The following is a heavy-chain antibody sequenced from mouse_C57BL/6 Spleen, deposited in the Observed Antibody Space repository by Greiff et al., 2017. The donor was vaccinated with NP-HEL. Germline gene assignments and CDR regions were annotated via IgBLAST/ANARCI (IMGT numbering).Heavy chain of an antibody. V-gene: IGHV1-15*01. D-gene: IGHD4-1*01. J-gene: IGHJ3*01. CDR3: TRSGTSEKCAD. CDR1: GYTFTDYE. Sequence: VQLQQSGAELVRPGASVTLSCKASGYTFTDYEMHWVKQTPVHGLEWIGAIDPETGGTAYNQKFKGKAILTADKSSSTAYMELRSLTSEDSAGYYCTRSGTSEKCADWGQGTLVTVAA. CDR2: IDPETGGT.